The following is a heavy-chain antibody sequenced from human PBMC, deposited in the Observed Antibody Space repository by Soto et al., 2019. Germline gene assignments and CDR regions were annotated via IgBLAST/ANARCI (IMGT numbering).Heavy chain of an antibody. V-gene: IGHV4-34*01. CDR1: GGSFSGYY. CDR2: INHSGST. Sequence: QVQLQQWGAGLLKPSETLSLTCAVYGGSFSGYYWSWIRQPPGKGLEWIGEINHSGSTNYNPSLKSRFTISVDTSKNQFSPKLGSVTAADTVVYYCARGFVYRNWGQGTLVTVSS. CDR3: ARGFVYRN. J-gene: IGHJ4*02.